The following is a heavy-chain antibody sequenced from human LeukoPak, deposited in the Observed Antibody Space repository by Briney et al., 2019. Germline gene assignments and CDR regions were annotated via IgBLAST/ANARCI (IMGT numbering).Heavy chain of an antibody. J-gene: IGHJ4*02. CDR2: ISGTGNRT. Sequence: GGSLRLSCAASGFTFSSYAMGWVRQAPGKGLEWVSAISGTGNRTYYADSVKGRFTISRDNSKNTLYLQMNSLRVEDTAVYYCAKSAGYSSGFDYWGQGTLVTVSS. V-gene: IGHV3-23*01. CDR1: GFTFSSYA. D-gene: IGHD6-19*01. CDR3: AKSAGYSSGFDY.